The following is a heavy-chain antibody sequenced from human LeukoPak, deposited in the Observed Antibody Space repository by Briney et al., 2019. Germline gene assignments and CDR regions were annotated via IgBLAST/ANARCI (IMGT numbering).Heavy chain of an antibody. CDR3: ARHPIAAGGAYNWFDR. Sequence: GVSLQISCKGSGYGSGYSFTSHWIAWVRQMPGKGLEWMGIIYPRDSNTIYSPSFQGQVTISVDTSINTAYLQWISLKASDTAMYYCARHPIAAGGAYNWFDRWGQGTLVTVSS. CDR2: IYPRDSNT. V-gene: IGHV5-51*01. D-gene: IGHD6-13*01. CDR1: GYSFTSHW. J-gene: IGHJ5*02.